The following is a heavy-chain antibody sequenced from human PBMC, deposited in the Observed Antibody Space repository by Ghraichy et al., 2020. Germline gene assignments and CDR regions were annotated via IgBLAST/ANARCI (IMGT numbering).Heavy chain of an antibody. CDR3: ARGCLSSGYYYVRFCGNTLDY. V-gene: IGHV4-34*01. Sequence: SETLSLTCAVYGGSFSGYYWSWIRQPPGKGLEWIGEINHSGSTNYNPSLKSRVTISVDTSKNQFSLKLSSVTAADTAVYYCARGCLSSGYYYVRFCGNTLDYWGQGTLVTVSS. CDR2: INHSGST. CDR1: GGSFSGYY. J-gene: IGHJ4*02. D-gene: IGHD3-22*01.